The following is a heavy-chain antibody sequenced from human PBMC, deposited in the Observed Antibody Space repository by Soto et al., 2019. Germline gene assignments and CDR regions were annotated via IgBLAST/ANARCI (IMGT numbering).Heavy chain of an antibody. CDR2: ISWNSGSI. J-gene: IGHJ6*02. V-gene: IGHV3-9*01. Sequence: SLILSCAASGFTFDDYARHWVRQAPGKGLEWVSGISWNSGSIGYADSVKGRFTISRDNAKNSLYLQMNSLRAEDTALYYCAKDFRVRVPYYYYGMDVWGQGTTVTVSS. CDR1: GFTFDDYA. CDR3: AKDFRVRVPYYYYGMDV. D-gene: IGHD3-10*01.